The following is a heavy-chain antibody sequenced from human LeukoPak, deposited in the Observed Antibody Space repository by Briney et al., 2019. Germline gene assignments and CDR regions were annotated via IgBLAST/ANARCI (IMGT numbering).Heavy chain of an antibody. D-gene: IGHD2-15*01. CDR2: ISGSGGST. CDR1: GFTFSSYA. CDR3: ARGRWERYCSGGSCYSDNHFDY. J-gene: IGHJ4*02. Sequence: GGSLRLSCAASGFTFSSYALSWVRQAPGKGLEWVSAISGSGGSTYYADSVKGRFTISRDNSKNSLYLQMNSLRAEDTAVYYCARGRWERYCSGGSCYSDNHFDYWGQGTLVTVSS. V-gene: IGHV3-23*01.